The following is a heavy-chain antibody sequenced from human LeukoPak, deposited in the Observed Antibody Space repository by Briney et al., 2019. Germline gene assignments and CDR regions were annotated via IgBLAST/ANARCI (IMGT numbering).Heavy chain of an antibody. CDR1: GGSFSGYY. CDR3: ASDGYSYGYGSY. J-gene: IGHJ4*02. Sequence: SETLSLTCAVYGGSFSGYYWSWIRQPPGKGLEWIGEINHSGSTNYNPSLKSRVTISVDTSKNQFSLKLSSVTAADTAVYYCASDGYSYGYGSYWGQGTLVTVSS. V-gene: IGHV4-34*01. D-gene: IGHD5-18*01. CDR2: INHSGST.